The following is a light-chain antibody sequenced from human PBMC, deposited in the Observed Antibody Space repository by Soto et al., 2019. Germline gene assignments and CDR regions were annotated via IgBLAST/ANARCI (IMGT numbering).Light chain of an antibody. J-gene: IGKJ5*01. CDR2: DAS. Sequence: IMLTQSAATVSLSPEERATLSCRASQSVSSYLAWYQQKPGQAPRLLIYDASNRATGIPARFSGSGSGTDFTLTISSLEPEDFAVYYCQQRSNWPPITFGQGTLLEI. CDR3: QQRSNWPPIT. CDR1: QSVSSY. V-gene: IGKV3-11*01.